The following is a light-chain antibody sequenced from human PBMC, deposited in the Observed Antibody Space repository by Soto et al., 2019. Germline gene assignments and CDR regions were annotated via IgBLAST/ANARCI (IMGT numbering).Light chain of an antibody. CDR2: LNYDGSH. Sequence: QSVLTQSPSASASLGASVKLTCTLSSGHNNYAIAWHQQQPEKGPRFLMKLNYDGSHNKGDGVPDRFSGSSSGAERYLTISSLQSEDEADYYCQTWGTGIAVFGGGTQLTVL. J-gene: IGLJ2*01. CDR3: QTWGTGIAV. V-gene: IGLV4-69*01. CDR1: SGHNNYA.